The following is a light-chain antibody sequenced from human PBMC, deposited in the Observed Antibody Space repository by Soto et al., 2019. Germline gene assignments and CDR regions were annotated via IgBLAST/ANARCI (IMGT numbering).Light chain of an antibody. CDR3: CSYAYSILGL. Sequence: QSVLTQPASVSGSPGQSITISCTGTSSDVGAYNYVSWYQHRPGKAPKLMIYEVSNRPSGVSHRFSGSKSGNTASLTISGLQAEDEADYYCCSYAYSILGLFGGGTKLTVL. CDR1: SSDVGAYNY. CDR2: EVS. V-gene: IGLV2-14*01. J-gene: IGLJ3*02.